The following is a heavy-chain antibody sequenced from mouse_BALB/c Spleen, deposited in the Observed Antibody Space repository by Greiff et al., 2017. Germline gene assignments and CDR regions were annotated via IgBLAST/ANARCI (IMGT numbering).Heavy chain of an antibody. Sequence: EVKLMESGGDLVKPGGSLKLSCAASGFTFSSYGMSWVRQTPDKRLEWVATISSGGSYTYYPDSVKGRFTISRDNAKNTLYLQMSSLKSEDTAMYYCARHITTATWYFDVWGAGTTVTVSS. D-gene: IGHD1-2*01. V-gene: IGHV5-6*01. CDR2: ISSGGSYT. CDR3: ARHITTATWYFDV. CDR1: GFTFSSYG. J-gene: IGHJ1*01.